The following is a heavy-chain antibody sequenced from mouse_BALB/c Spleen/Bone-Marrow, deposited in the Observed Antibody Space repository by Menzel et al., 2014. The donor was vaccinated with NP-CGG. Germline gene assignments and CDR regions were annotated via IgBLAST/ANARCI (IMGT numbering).Heavy chain of an antibody. CDR3: TRETAIVADFDY. D-gene: IGHD1-1*01. CDR2: IHYSGNT. CDR1: AYSITSGYG. Sequence: EVKLVESGPDLVKPSQSVSLTCTVTAYSITSGYGWHWIRQFPGNRLEWMGYIHYSGNTDYNPSLKSRISITRDTSKNQFLLQLDSLTTEDTATYYCTRETAIVADFDYWGQGTTLTVSS. J-gene: IGHJ2*01. V-gene: IGHV3-1*02.